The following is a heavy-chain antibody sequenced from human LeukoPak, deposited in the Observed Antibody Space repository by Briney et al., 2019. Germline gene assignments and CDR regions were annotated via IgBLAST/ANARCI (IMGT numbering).Heavy chain of an antibody. CDR1: GGSFSGYY. CDR3: VKGYSSSWDWYFDL. J-gene: IGHJ2*01. CDR2: ICHRDNT. Sequence: SETLSLTCAVYGGSFSGYYWSWIRQPPGKGLEWIGSICHRDNTYYNPSLKSRVTISVDTSTNQFSLKLSSVTAADTAVYYCVKGYSSSWDWYFDLWGRGTLVTVSS. D-gene: IGHD6-13*01. V-gene: IGHV4-34*01.